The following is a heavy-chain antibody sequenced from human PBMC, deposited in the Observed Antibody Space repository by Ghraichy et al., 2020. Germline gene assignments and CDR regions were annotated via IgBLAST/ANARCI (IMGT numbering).Heavy chain of an antibody. V-gene: IGHV3-74*01. CDR2: INSDGSST. CDR1: GFTFSRYW. J-gene: IGHJ3*02. Sequence: GESLNISCAASGFTFSRYWMHWVRQAPGKGLVWVSRINSDGSSTSYADSVKGRFTISRDNAKNTLYLQMNRLRAEDTAVYYCARRYYGPDAFDIWGQGTMDTVSS. CDR3: ARRYYGPDAFDI. D-gene: IGHD4-17*01.